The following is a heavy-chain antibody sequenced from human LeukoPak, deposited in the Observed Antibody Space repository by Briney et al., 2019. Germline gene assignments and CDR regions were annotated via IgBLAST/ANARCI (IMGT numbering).Heavy chain of an antibody. V-gene: IGHV3-20*04. CDR1: GFKFDDYD. Sequence: GGSLRLSCTASGFKFDDYDMSWVRQVPGKGLEWVSGITWNGDKTGYSDSVRGCFAISRDNTKKSLYLQMSSLRAEDTALYYCVRLKRNSDNSGYHYYYDYWGQGTLVTVSS. CDR2: ITWNGDKT. D-gene: IGHD3-22*01. J-gene: IGHJ4*02. CDR3: VRLKRNSDNSGYHYYYDY.